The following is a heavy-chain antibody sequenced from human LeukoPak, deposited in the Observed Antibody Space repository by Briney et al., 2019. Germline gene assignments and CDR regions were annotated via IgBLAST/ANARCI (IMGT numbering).Heavy chain of an antibody. CDR2: IYYSGST. V-gene: IGHV4-59*01. CDR3: ARGPPGGQFDP. D-gene: IGHD3-10*01. CDR1: GGSISPYY. J-gene: IGHJ5*02. Sequence: SETLSLTCTVSGGSISPYYWSWIRQTPGKGLEWIGYIYYSGSTNYNPSLKSRVTISVDASKNQFSLKLTSVTAADTAVYYCARGPPGGQFDPWGQGTLVTVSS.